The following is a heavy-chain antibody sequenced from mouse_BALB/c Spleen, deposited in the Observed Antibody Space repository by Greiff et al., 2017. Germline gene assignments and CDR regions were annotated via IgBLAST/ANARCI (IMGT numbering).Heavy chain of an antibody. V-gene: IGHV6-6*02. Sequence: EVQGVESGGGLVQPGGSMKLSCVASGFTFSNYWMNWVRQSPEKGLEWVAEIRLKSNNYATHYAESVKGRFTISRDDSKSSVYLQMNNLRAEDTGIYYCTRRGSIYAMDYWGQGTSVTVSS. CDR2: IRLKSNNYAT. J-gene: IGHJ4*01. D-gene: IGHD1-1*02. CDR3: TRRGSIYAMDY. CDR1: GFTFSNYW.